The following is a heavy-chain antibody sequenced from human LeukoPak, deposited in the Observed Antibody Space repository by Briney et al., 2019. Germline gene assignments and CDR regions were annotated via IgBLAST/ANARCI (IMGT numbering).Heavy chain of an antibody. D-gene: IGHD7-27*01. CDR2: ISYDGDK. V-gene: IGHV3-30*03. J-gene: IGHJ4*02. Sequence: PGGSLRLSCTASGFSFSSYGMHWVRRAPGKGLEWVAVISYDGDKYYADSVKGRFTISRDNAKNSLYLQMNSLRAEDTAVYYCAAEYWGLDYWGQGTLVTVSS. CDR3: AAEYWGLDY. CDR1: GFSFSSYG.